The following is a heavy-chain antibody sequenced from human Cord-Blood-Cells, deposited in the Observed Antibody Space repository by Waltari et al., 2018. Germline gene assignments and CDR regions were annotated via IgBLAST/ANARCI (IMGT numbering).Heavy chain of an antibody. Sequence: QVQLQESGPGLVKPSETLSLTCTVSGGSISSYYWSWIRQPPGKALEWIGYIYYSGSTNYNPSLKSRVTISVDTSKNQFSLKLSSVTAADTAVYYCARVRRITIFGVVTGYDAFDIWGQGTMVTVSS. V-gene: IGHV4-59*01. CDR2: IYYSGST. D-gene: IGHD3-3*01. CDR1: GGSISSYY. J-gene: IGHJ3*02. CDR3: ARVRRITIFGVVTGYDAFDI.